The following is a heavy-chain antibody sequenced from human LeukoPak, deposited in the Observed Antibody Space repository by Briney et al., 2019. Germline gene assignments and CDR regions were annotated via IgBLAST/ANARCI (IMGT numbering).Heavy chain of an antibody. V-gene: IGHV4-39*01. Sequence: SETLSLTCTVSGGSISSLTYYWGWIRQPPGKGLEWIASIHYSGTTYYSPSLKSRVAISVDRSNNQFSLRLSSVTAADTAVYFCTGYSSGWSSGGGYWGQGTLVTVPS. D-gene: IGHD6-19*01. CDR3: TGYSSGWSSGGGY. J-gene: IGHJ4*02. CDR2: IHYSGTT. CDR1: GGSISSLTYY.